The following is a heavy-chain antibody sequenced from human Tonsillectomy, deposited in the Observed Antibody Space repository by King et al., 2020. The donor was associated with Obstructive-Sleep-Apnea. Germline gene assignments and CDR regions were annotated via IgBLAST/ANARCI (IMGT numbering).Heavy chain of an antibody. CDR2: IYYSGRT. J-gene: IGHJ4*02. D-gene: IGHD2-2*01. CDR1: GGSISSGCYY. Sequence: VQLQESGPGLVKPSQTLSLTCTVSGGSISSGCYYWSWIRQHPGKGLEWIGYIYYSGRTYYNPSLKSRVTISVDTSKNQFSLKLSSVTAADTAVYYCARQSSKYKLPSPDYWGQGTLVTVSS. V-gene: IGHV4-31*03. CDR3: ARQSSKYKLPSPDY.